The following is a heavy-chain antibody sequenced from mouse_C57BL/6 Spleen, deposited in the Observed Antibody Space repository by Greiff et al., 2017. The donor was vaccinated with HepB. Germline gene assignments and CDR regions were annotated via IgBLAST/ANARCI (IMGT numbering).Heavy chain of an antibody. D-gene: IGHD2-5*01. J-gene: IGHJ3*01. CDR2: INPNNGGT. CDR1: GYTFTDYN. V-gene: IGHV1-18*01. CDR3: GRESYSKGFAY. Sequence: EVQLQQSGPELVKPGASVKIPCKASGYTFTDYNMDWVKQSHGKSLEWIGDINPNNGGTIYNQKFKGKATLTVDKSSSTAYMELRSLTSEDTAVYYCGRESYSKGFAYWGQGTLVTVSA.